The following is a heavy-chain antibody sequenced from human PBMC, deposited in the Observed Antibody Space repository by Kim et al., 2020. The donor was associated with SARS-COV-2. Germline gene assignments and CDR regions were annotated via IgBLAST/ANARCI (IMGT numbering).Heavy chain of an antibody. CDR1: GDSTSNVNKY. J-gene: IGHJ4*02. CDR2: IHYSGNT. CDR3: ATQPRRDGYNPFDY. Sequence: SETLSLTCQVSGDSTSNVNKYWAWIRQPPGRGLEWLGSIHYSGNTYYNPSLEERVTISVDTAKNHFSLKLRSVTAADTAFYYCATQPRRDGYNPFDYWGRGTLVTVSS. D-gene: IGHD6-25*01. V-gene: IGHV4-39*01.